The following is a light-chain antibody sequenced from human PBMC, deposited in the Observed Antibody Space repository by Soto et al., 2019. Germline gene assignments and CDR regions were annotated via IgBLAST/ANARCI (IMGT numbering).Light chain of an antibody. CDR3: SSYAGSSNV. V-gene: IGLV2-8*01. J-gene: IGLJ1*01. Sequence: QSALTQPPSASGSPGQSVAISCTGTSSDVGGYNYVSWYQQHPGKAPQLKIXEVNKRPSGVPARFSGYKSGNTASLTVSGLQAEDEADYYCSSYAGSSNVFGTGTKV. CDR1: SSDVGGYNY. CDR2: EVN.